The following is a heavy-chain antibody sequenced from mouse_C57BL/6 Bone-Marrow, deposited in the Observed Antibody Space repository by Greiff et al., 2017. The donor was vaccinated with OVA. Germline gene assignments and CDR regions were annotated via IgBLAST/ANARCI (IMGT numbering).Heavy chain of an antibody. CDR1: GYTFTGYW. Sequence: VQLQQSGAELMKPGASVKLSCKASGYTFTGYWIEWVKQRPGHGLEWIGEILPGSGSTYYNEKFKGKATFTADTSSNTAYMQLSSLTSEDSAIYYCARKNPGWYFDVWGTGTTVTVSS. J-gene: IGHJ1*03. CDR3: ARKNPGWYFDV. V-gene: IGHV1-9*01. CDR2: ILPGSGST.